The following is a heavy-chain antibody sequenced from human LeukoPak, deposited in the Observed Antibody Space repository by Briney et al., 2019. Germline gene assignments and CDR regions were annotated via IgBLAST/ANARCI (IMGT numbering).Heavy chain of an antibody. CDR2: IGTAGDT. J-gene: IGHJ4*02. V-gene: IGHV3-13*01. Sequence: PGGSLRLSCAASGFTFSSYDMHWVRQATGKGLEWVSAIGTAGDTHYPGSVKGRFTISRENAKNSLYLQMNSLRAEDTAVYYCARGVGSGSRLRAGDYWGQGTLVTVSS. CDR3: ARGVGSGSRLRAGDY. CDR1: GFTFSSYD. D-gene: IGHD1-26*01.